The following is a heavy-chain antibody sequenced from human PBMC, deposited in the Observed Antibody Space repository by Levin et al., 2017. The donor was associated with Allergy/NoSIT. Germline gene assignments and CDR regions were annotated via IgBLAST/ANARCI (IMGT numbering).Heavy chain of an antibody. D-gene: IGHD6-6*01. CDR1: GFNFSDYY. CDR3: ARVSRITARLLTDFYYYYYMDV. Sequence: LSLPCAASGFNFSDYYMSWIRQAPGKGLEWISYISNGSDSINYADSVKGRLTISRDNAKNSLYLQVANLRAEDTAVYYCARVSRITARLLTDFYYYYYMDVWGKGTTVIVSS. CDR2: ISNGSDSI. J-gene: IGHJ6*03. V-gene: IGHV3-11*06.